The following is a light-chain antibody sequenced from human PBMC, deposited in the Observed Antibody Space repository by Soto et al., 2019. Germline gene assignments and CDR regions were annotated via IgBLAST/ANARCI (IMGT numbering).Light chain of an antibody. CDR3: QQYGSSVT. J-gene: IGKJ4*01. CDR2: GAS. V-gene: IGKV3-20*01. Sequence: EIVLTQSPGTLSLSPGERATVACRASQSASSDYLAWYQQKPGQAPRLLIYGASTRATGIPDRFSGSGSGTDFTLTISRLEPEEFAVYYCQQYGSSVTVGGGTKLEIK. CDR1: QSASSDY.